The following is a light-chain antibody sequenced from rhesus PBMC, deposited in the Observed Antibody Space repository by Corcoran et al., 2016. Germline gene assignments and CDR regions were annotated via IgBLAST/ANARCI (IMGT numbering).Light chain of an antibody. V-gene: IGKV1-33*01. CDR1: QVIRNA. Sequence: DIQMSQSPSSLSASVGDKVIITCRASQVIRNALVWYQQKPGNAPKILIYDASNLETGVPSRSSGSISAIDFTLTIRSLPPEDFATYFFPQPYISPWTFGQGTKVEI. CDR3: PQPYISPWT. CDR2: DAS. J-gene: IGKJ1*01.